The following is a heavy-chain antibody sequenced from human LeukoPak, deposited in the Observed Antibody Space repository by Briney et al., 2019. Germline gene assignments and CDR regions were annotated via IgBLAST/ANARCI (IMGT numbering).Heavy chain of an antibody. V-gene: IGHV3-48*02. J-gene: IGHJ5*02. CDR2: ISTSSSTI. CDR1: GFTFSSYG. Sequence: GGSLRLSCAASGFTFSSYGMNWVRQAPGKGLEWVSYISTSSSTIYYADSVKGRFTISRDNAKNSLYLQMNSLRDEDTAVYYCARDSPGTSSGWFDPWGQGTLVTVSS. CDR3: ARDSPGTSSGWFDP. D-gene: IGHD6-19*01.